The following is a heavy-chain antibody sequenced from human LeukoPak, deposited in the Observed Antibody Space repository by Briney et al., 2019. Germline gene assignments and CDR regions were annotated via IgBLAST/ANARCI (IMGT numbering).Heavy chain of an antibody. V-gene: IGHV4-61*08. CDR2: IYYSGST. CDR3: ARDQSYYFDY. J-gene: IGHJ4*02. Sequence: PSETLSLTCTVSGGSISSGGYYWSWIRQHPGKGLEWIGYIYYSGSTNYNPSLKSRVTISVDTSKNQFSLKLSSVTAADTAVYYCARDQSYYFDYWGQGTLVTVSS. CDR1: GGSISSGGYY.